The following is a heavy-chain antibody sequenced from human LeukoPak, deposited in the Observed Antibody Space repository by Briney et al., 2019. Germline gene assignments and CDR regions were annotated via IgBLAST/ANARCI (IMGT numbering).Heavy chain of an antibody. Sequence: ASVKVSCKASGGTFSGYAISWVRQAPGQGLEWMGVISPSGSSTSYAQTFQGRLTVTRDMSTTTLYMDLSSLRAEDTALYYCAREEKSSGAFDIWGQETLVTVSS. D-gene: IGHD5-24*01. CDR3: AREEKSSGAFDI. CDR2: ISPSGSST. CDR1: GGTFSGYA. V-gene: IGHV1-46*01. J-gene: IGHJ3*02.